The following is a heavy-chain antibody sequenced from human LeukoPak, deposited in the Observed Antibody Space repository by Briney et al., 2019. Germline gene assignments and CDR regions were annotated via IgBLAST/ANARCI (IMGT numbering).Heavy chain of an antibody. CDR3: ARGAHKRDDYGGFFDY. Sequence: QSGRSLRLSCAASGFTFRSYAMHWVRQAPGKGLEWVAVISYDGSNKYYADSVKGRFTISRDNSKNTLYLQMNSLRAEDTAVYYCARGAHKRDDYGGFFDYWGQGTLVTVSS. D-gene: IGHD4-23*01. V-gene: IGHV3-30*04. J-gene: IGHJ4*02. CDR2: ISYDGSNK. CDR1: GFTFRSYA.